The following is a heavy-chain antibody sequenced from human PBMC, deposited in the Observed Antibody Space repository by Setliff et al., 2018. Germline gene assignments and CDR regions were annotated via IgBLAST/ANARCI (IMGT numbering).Heavy chain of an antibody. CDR2: ISQDGSEK. CDR3: ANDVRGGVYEI. J-gene: IGHJ3*02. D-gene: IGHD3-16*01. Sequence: GESLKISCAASAFGFSSYWMSWVRQAPGKGPEWLAQISQDGSEKYCVDSVKGRLTISRDNAKNSLYLQMNSLRVEDTAVYYCANDVRGGVYEIWGQGTMVTVSS. CDR1: AFGFSSYW. V-gene: IGHV3-7*01.